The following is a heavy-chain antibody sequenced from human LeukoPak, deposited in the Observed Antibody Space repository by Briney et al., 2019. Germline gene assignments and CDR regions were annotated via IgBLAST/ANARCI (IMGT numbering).Heavy chain of an antibody. CDR1: GGSISSYY. V-gene: IGHV4-4*07. D-gene: IGHD2-21*02. CDR3: ARSGRKVTTAGFDY. CDR2: IYTSGST. Sequence: PSETLSLTCTVSGGSISSYYWSWIRQPAGKGLEWIGRIYTSGSTNYNPSLKSRVTISVDTSKNQFSLKLSSVTAADTAVYYCARSGRKVTTAGFDYWGQGTLATVSS. J-gene: IGHJ4*02.